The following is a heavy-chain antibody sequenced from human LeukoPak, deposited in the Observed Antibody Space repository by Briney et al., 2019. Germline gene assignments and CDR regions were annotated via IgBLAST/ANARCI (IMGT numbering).Heavy chain of an antibody. V-gene: IGHV3-53*01. J-gene: IGHJ4*02. Sequence: GSLRLSCAASGFTVSSNYMSWVRQAPGKGLEWVSVIYNGDSTYYADSVKGRFTISRDNSKNTLYLQMNSLRAEDTAVYYCARGTYYYDSSGYYPKIFDYWGQGTLVTVSS. CDR2: IYNGDST. D-gene: IGHD3-22*01. CDR1: GFTVSSNY. CDR3: ARGTYYYDSSGYYPKIFDY.